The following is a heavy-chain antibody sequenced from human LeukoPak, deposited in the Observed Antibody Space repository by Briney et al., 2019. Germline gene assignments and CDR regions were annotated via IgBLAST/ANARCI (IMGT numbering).Heavy chain of an antibody. CDR2: ISSSSSYI. CDR3: ARDVTGYEFDY. CDR1: GFTFSSYS. Sequence: GGSLRLSCAASGFTFSSYSMNWVRQAPGKGLEWVSSISSSSSYIYYADSVKGRFTISRDNAKNALYLQMNSLRAEDTAVYYCARDVTGYEFDYWGQGTLVTVSS. V-gene: IGHV3-21*01. D-gene: IGHD5-12*01. J-gene: IGHJ4*02.